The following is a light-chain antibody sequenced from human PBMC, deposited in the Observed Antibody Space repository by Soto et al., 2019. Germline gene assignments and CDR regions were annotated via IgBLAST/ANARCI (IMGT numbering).Light chain of an antibody. J-gene: IGKJ2*01. V-gene: IGKV3-20*01. CDR1: QIVSSSY. Sequence: ENVLTQSPGTLSLSPGERATLSCRASQIVSSSYLVWYQQKPGQAPRLLIYGASSRATGIPDRFSGSGSGTDFTLSISRLEPEDFAVYYCQQYGSLPYTFGQGTKVEIK. CDR2: GAS. CDR3: QQYGSLPYT.